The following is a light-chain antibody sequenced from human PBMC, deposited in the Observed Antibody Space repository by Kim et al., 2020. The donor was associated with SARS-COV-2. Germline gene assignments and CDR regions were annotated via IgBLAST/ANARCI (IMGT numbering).Light chain of an antibody. CDR1: SSNIGAGYD. Sequence: QSVVTQPPSVSGAPGQRVTISCTGSSSNIGAGYDVHWYQQFPGTAPKLLIHDNDNRPSGVPDRFSASKSGTSASLAITGLQAEDEADYYCQSYDSSLSGWVFGGGTQLTVL. V-gene: IGLV1-40*01. CDR3: QSYDSSLSGWV. CDR2: DND. J-gene: IGLJ3*02.